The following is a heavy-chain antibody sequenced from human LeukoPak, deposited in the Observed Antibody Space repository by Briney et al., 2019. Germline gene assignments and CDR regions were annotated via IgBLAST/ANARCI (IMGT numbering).Heavy chain of an antibody. J-gene: IGHJ4*02. CDR1: GGTFSSYA. D-gene: IGHD3-22*01. CDR3: ARGSYDSSGYDY. Sequence: SVKVSCKASGGTFSSYAISWVRQAPGQGLEWMGRIIPILGIANYAQKFQGRVTITADKSTSTAYMELSSLRSEDTAVYYCARGSYDSSGYDYWGQGTLVTVSS. CDR2: IIPILGIA. V-gene: IGHV1-69*04.